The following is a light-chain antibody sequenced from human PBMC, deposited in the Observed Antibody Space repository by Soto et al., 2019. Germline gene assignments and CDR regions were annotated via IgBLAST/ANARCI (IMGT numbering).Light chain of an antibody. CDR2: WSS. J-gene: IGKJ3*01. CDR3: QNYQSLPFT. Sequence: DIEMTQSPDSLSVSLGERATINCRSSQRVLHSSNGNNYIAWYQQKPGQPPKLLIYWSSTRESGVPDRFIGSGSGTDCTLTVSRLKAEDVAVYYCQNYQSLPFTFGPGTKVHIK. V-gene: IGKV4-1*01. CDR1: QRVLHSSNGNNY.